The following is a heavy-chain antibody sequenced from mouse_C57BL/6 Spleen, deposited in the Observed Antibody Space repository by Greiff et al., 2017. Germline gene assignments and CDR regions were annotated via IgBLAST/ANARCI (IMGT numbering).Heavy chain of an antibody. J-gene: IGHJ2*01. CDR1: GYTFTSYW. CDR3: ARGDYYGNSYDY. CDR2: IYPSDSET. V-gene: IGHV1-61*01. Sequence: QVQLQQPGAELVRPGSSVKLSCKASGYTFTSYWMDWVKQRPGQGLEWIGNIYPSDSETHYNQKFKDKATLTVDKTSSTAYMQLSSLTSEDSAVYCCARGDYYGNSYDYWGQGTTLTVSS. D-gene: IGHD1-1*01.